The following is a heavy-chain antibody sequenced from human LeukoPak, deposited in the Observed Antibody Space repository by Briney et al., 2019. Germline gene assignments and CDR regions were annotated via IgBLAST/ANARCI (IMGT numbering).Heavy chain of an antibody. CDR3: AGGPPYCSSTSCFFEY. Sequence: PSETLSLTCTVSGGSISGYYWSWIRQPPGKGLEWIGYIFSSGSTNYNPSLKSRLTIPVDTSKNQFSLKLSSVTAADTAVYYCAGGPPYCSSTSCFFEYWGQGTLVTVSS. D-gene: IGHD2-2*01. J-gene: IGHJ4*02. CDR2: IFSSGST. CDR1: GGSISGYY. V-gene: IGHV4-59*01.